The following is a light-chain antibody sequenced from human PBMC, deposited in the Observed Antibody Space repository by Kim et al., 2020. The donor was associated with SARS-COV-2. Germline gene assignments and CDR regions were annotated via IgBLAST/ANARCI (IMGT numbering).Light chain of an antibody. CDR3: QAWATSTVV. J-gene: IGLJ2*01. CDR1: KLGDKY. CDR2: QDT. Sequence: SYELTQPPSVSVSPGKTATITCSGDKLGDKYVCWYQQKPGQSPILVIYQDTKRPSGIPERFSGSNSGNTATLTISGTQAMDEADYYCQAWATSTVVFGGG. V-gene: IGLV3-1*01.